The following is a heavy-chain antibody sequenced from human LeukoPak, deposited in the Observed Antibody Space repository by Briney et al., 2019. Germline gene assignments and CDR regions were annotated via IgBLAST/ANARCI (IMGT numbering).Heavy chain of an antibody. Sequence: GGSLRLSCAASGFTFSSYAMSWVRQAPGKGLEWVSAISGSGGSTYYADSVKGRFTISRDNSKNTLYLQTNSLRAEDTAVYYCAKGPYFVVVPAAIGQKGMAVGGQGTTVTVSS. CDR2: ISGSGGST. CDR1: GFTFSSYA. V-gene: IGHV3-23*01. CDR3: AKGPYFVVVPAAIGQKGMAV. J-gene: IGHJ6*02. D-gene: IGHD2-2*02.